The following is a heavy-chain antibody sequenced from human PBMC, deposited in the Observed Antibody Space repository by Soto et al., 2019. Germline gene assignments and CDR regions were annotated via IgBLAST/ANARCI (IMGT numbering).Heavy chain of an antibody. Sequence: QITLKESGPTLVKPTQTLTLTCTFSGFSLSTSGVGVGWIRQPPGKALEWLALIYWDDDKRYSPSLKSRLTITKDTSKNQVVLTMTHMDPVDTATYYCAHRSITIFGVVDGFDYWGQGTLVTVSS. J-gene: IGHJ4*02. CDR1: GFSLSTSGVG. D-gene: IGHD3-3*01. CDR2: IYWDDDK. CDR3: AHRSITIFGVVDGFDY. V-gene: IGHV2-5*02.